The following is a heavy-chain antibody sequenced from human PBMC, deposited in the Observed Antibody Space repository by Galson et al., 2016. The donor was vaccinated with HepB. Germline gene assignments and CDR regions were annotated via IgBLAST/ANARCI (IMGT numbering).Heavy chain of an antibody. J-gene: IGHJ4*02. Sequence: SLRLSCAASGFTFSDSAMHWVRQASGKGLEWVGRIRNKAYTYATAYAASVKGRFTISRDDSKNTAYLQMNSLKTEDTAAYYCTSAFSTYYDILTGYYTKDYWGQGTLVTVSS. D-gene: IGHD3-9*01. V-gene: IGHV3-73*01. CDR2: IRNKAYTYAT. CDR3: TSAFSTYYDILTGYYTKDY. CDR1: GFTFSDSA.